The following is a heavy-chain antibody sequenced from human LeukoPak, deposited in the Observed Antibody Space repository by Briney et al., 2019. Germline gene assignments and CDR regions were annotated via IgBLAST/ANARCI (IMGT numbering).Heavy chain of an antibody. CDR3: AKHGYCSGISCFFDF. D-gene: IGHD2-2*03. CDR1: GFTFSNYA. CDR2: ISGSGPYT. J-gene: IGHJ4*02. V-gene: IGHV3-23*01. Sequence: GGSLRLSCAASGFTFSNYAMSWVRQAPGKGLEWVSGISGSGPYTFYTDSVKGRFTISRDSSKNTLYLQMNSLRAEDTALYYCAKHGYCSGISCFFDFWGQGTLVTVSS.